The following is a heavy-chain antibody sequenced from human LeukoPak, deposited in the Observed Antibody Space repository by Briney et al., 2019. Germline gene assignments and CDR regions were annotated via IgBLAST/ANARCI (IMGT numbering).Heavy chain of an antibody. CDR3: ARSYCSSTSCYTNAFDI. Sequence: KPSETLSLTCTVSGGSISSGGYYWSWIRQHPGKGLEWIGYIYYSGSTYYNPSLKSRVTISVDTSKNQFSLKLSSVTAADTAVYYCARSYCSSTSCYTNAFDIWGQGTMVTVSS. D-gene: IGHD2-2*02. CDR2: IYYSGST. V-gene: IGHV4-31*03. J-gene: IGHJ3*02. CDR1: GGSISSGGYY.